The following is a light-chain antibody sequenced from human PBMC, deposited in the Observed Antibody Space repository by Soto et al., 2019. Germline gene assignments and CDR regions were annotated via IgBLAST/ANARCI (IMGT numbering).Light chain of an antibody. CDR3: QQYNDWPRT. V-gene: IGKV3-15*01. CDR1: QSVSSN. Sequence: EIVMTQSPATLSVSPGERATLSCRASQSVSSNLAWYQQKPGQAPRLLIYGASTRATGIPARFSGSGSGTEFTLTISSLQSEDFAVYCCQQYNDWPRTFGQGNKVEIK. CDR2: GAS. J-gene: IGKJ1*01.